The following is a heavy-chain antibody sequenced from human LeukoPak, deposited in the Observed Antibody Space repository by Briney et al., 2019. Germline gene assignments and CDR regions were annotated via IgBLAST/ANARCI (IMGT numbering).Heavy chain of an antibody. V-gene: IGHV3-21*01. D-gene: IGHD6-19*01. CDR2: ISSGSSSYK. J-gene: IGHJ4*02. CDR3: VKDISSGWNFDS. Sequence: GGSLRLSCAASGFTFSNYGMNWVRQAPGKGLEWVSSISSGSSSYKYYADSVKGRFTISRDNTKNTLYLQMNSLRADDTAVYYCVKDISSGWNFDSWGQGTLVTVSS. CDR1: GFTFSNYG.